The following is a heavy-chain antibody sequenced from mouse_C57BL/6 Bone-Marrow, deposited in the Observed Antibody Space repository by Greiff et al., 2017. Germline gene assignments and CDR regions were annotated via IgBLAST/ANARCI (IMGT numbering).Heavy chain of an antibody. CDR1: GYTFTDYY. J-gene: IGHJ3*01. CDR2: INPNNGGT. CDR3: ARGDPFAY. Sequence: EVQLQQSGPELVKPGASVKISCKASGYTFTDYYMNWVKQSPGKSLEWIGDINPNNGGTSYNEKFKGKATLTVDKSSSTAYMELRSLTSEDSAVYYCARGDPFAYWGQGTLVTVSA. V-gene: IGHV1-26*01. D-gene: IGHD3-3*01.